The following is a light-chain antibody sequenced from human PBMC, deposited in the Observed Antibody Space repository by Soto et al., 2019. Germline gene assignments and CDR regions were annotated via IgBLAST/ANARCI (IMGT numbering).Light chain of an antibody. Sequence: QSVLTQPASVSGSPGQSITISCTGTSSDVGGYNYVSWYQQHPGKAPKLMIYDVSNRPSGVSNRFSGSKSGNTASLTISGLQAEDEADYYCSSYTSSSTRGYGFGTGTKVTVL. CDR1: SSDVGGYNY. CDR3: SSYTSSSTRGYG. V-gene: IGLV2-14*01. CDR2: DVS. J-gene: IGLJ1*01.